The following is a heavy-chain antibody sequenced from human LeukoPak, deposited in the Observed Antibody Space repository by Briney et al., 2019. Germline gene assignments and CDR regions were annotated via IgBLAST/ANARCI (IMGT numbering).Heavy chain of an antibody. Sequence: GGSLRLSCAASGFTFSSYSMNWVRQAAGKGLEWVSSISSSSSYIYYADSVKGRFTISRDNAKNSLYLQMNSLRAEDTAVYYCARGPSGWEAATLYYFDYWGQGTLVTVSS. CDR1: GFTFSSYS. V-gene: IGHV3-21*01. D-gene: IGHD2-15*01. CDR2: ISSSSSYI. J-gene: IGHJ4*02. CDR3: ARGPSGWEAATLYYFDY.